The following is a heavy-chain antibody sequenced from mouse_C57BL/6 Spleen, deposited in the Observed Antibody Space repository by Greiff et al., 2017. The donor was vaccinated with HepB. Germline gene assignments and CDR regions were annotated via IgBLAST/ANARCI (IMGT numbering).Heavy chain of an antibody. D-gene: IGHD2-4*01. CDR1: GYSFTDYN. Sequence: EVKLQESGPELVKPGASVKISCKASGYSFTDYNMNWVKQSNGKSLEWIGVINPNYGTTSYNQKFKGKATLTVDQSSSTAYMQLNSLTSEDSAVYYCARPYDYDGAWFAYWGQGTLVTVSA. V-gene: IGHV1-39*01. CDR2: INPNYGTT. CDR3: ARPYDYDGAWFAY. J-gene: IGHJ3*01.